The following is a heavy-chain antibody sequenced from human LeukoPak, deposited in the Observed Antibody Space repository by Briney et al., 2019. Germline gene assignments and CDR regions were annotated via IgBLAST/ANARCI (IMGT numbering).Heavy chain of an antibody. V-gene: IGHV4-34*01. CDR3: ARQAVRVYMDV. CDR1: GGSFSGYY. J-gene: IGHJ6*03. CDR2: INHSGST. Sequence: SETLSLTCAVYGGSFSGYYWSWIRQPPGKGLEWIGEINHSGSTNYNPSLKSRVTISVDTSKNQFSLKLSSVTAADTAVYYCARQAVRVYMDVWGKGTTVTISS. D-gene: IGHD3-10*01.